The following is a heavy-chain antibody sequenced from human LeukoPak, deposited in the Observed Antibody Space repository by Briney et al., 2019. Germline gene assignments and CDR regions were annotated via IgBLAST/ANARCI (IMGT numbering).Heavy chain of an antibody. D-gene: IGHD4-23*01. CDR1: GYTFTSYD. V-gene: IGHV1-8*01. CDR2: MNPNSGNT. CDR3: AKDLGSVVTPPSLDY. J-gene: IGHJ4*02. Sequence: ASVKVSCKASGYTFTSYDINWVRQATGQGLEWMGWMNPNSGNTGYAQKFQGRVTMTRNTSISTAYMELSSLRAEDTAVYYCAKDLGSVVTPPSLDYWGQGTLVTVSS.